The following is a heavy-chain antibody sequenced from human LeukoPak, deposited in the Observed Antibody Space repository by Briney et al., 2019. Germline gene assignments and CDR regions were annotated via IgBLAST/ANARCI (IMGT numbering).Heavy chain of an antibody. CDR2: IYTSGST. J-gene: IGHJ2*01. V-gene: IGHV4-4*07. CDR3: AREVDIVVVVAATLWYFDL. Sequence: SETLSLTCTVSGGSVSNYYWSWIRQSPGEGLEWIGRIYTSGSTNYNPSLKSRVTMSVDTSKNQFSLKLSSVTAADTAVYYCAREVDIVVVVAATLWYFDLWGRGTLVTVSS. CDR1: GGSVSNYY. D-gene: IGHD2-15*01.